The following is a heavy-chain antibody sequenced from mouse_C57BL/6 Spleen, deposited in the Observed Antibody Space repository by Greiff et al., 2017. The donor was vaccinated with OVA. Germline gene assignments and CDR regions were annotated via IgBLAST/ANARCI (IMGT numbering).Heavy chain of an antibody. J-gene: IGHJ3*01. Sequence: EVKLVESGGGLVQPGGSLKLSCAASGFTFSDYYMYWVRQTPEKRLEWVAYISNGGGSTYYPDTVKGRFTISRDNAKNTLYLQMSRLKSEDTAMYYCARQGRYDHRGFAYWGQGTLVTVSA. CDR2: ISNGGGST. V-gene: IGHV5-12*01. CDR1: GFTFSDYY. D-gene: IGHD2-3*01. CDR3: ARQGRYDHRGFAY.